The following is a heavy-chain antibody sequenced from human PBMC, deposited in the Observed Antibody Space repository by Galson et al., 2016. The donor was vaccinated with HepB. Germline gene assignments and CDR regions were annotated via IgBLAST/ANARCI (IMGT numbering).Heavy chain of an antibody. CDR2: ISGTSTYI. Sequence: SLRLSCAASGFTFNTYSMHWVRQAPGKGLEWVSSISGTSTYIYYADSVKGRFTISRDNAKNSLYLRMNNVRAEDTAVYYCARDLRGMIRFFDWSTHFDSWGQGTLVTVSS. V-gene: IGHV3-21*01. CDR3: ARDLRGMIRFFDWSTHFDS. J-gene: IGHJ4*02. D-gene: IGHD3-9*01. CDR1: GFTFNTYS.